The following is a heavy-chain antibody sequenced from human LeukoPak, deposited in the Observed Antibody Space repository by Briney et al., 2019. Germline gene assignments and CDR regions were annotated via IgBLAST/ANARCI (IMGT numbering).Heavy chain of an antibody. CDR2: IYYSRST. Sequence: KPSETLSLTCTVSGGSISSSSYYWGWIRQPPGKGLEWIGSIYYSRSTYYNPSLKSRVTISVDTSKNQFSLKLSSVTAADTAVYYSAREGPFGYFYDSSGYYPPDYWGQGTLVTVSS. CDR3: AREGPFGYFYDSSGYYPPDY. J-gene: IGHJ4*02. V-gene: IGHV4-39*07. CDR1: GGSISSSSYY. D-gene: IGHD3-22*01.